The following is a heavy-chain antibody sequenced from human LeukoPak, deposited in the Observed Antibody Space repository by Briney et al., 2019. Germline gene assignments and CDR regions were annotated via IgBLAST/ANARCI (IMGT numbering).Heavy chain of an antibody. J-gene: IGHJ4*02. Sequence: GGSLRLSCAASGFIFSTYWMSWVRQAPGKGLEWVASIKQDGNEKSYVDSVKGRFTISRDNAKNSLYLQMNSLRAEDTAVYYCARASVDYFDYWGQGTLVTVSS. CDR2: IKQDGNEK. CDR3: ARASVDYFDY. V-gene: IGHV3-7*01. CDR1: GFIFSTYW.